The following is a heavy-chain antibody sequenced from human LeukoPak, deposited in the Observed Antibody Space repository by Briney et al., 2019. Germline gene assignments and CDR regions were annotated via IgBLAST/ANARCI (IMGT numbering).Heavy chain of an antibody. CDR3: ARQSSAFDI. J-gene: IGHJ3*02. V-gene: IGHV3-30*03. CDR1: GFIFSRYG. CDR2: ISNDGSET. Sequence: GRSLRLSCVASGFIFSRYGMHWVRQAPGKGLEWVAIISNDGSETYYVDSVKGRFTISRDNSKNMLNLQMNSQRAEDTAVYYCARQSSAFDIWGQGTMVTVSS.